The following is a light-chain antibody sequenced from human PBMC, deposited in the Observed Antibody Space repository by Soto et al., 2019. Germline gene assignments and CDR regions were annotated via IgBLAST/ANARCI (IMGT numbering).Light chain of an antibody. Sequence: QSALTQPASVSGSPGQSITISCSGTSSDIGSYDHVAWYQQFPGKSPKLIIYAVSDRPSGVPDRFSGSKSGISASLTISGLQTEDEADYYCISYTDRQSYLFGTGTKVTI. CDR1: SSDIGSYDH. V-gene: IGLV2-14*03. CDR2: AVS. CDR3: ISYTDRQSYL. J-gene: IGLJ1*01.